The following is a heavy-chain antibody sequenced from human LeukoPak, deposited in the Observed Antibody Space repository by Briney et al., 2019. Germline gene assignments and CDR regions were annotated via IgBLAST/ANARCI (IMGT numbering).Heavy chain of an antibody. CDR2: VYYSGST. D-gene: IGHD6-19*01. V-gene: IGHV4-39*01. J-gene: IGHJ4*02. Sequence: PSETLSLTCTVSGGSISSSSYYWGWIRQPPGKGLEWIGSVYYSGSTYYNPSLKSRVTISVDTSKNQFSLKLSSVTAADTAVYYCASPASRRRQWLVYYFDYWGQGTLVTVSS. CDR1: GGSISSSSYY. CDR3: ASPASRRRQWLVYYFDY.